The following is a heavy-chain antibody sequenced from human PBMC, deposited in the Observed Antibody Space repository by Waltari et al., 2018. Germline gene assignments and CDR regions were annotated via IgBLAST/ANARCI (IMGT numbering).Heavy chain of an antibody. CDR3: AKDLSLVATIYYYYGMDV. J-gene: IGHJ6*02. Sequence: EVQLLESAGGLVQPGGSMRLSCAASGFNFSSYARSWVRQAPGKGLEWVSAISGSGGSTYYADSVKGRFTISRDNSKNSLYLQMNSLRAEDTAVYYCAKDLSLVATIYYYYGMDVWGQGTTVTVSS. CDR2: ISGSGGST. CDR1: GFNFSSYA. D-gene: IGHD5-12*01. V-gene: IGHV3-23*01.